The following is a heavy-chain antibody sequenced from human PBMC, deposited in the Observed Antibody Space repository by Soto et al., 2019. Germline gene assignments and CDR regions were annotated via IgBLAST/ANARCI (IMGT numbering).Heavy chain of an antibody. J-gene: IGHJ3*02. CDR2: IYYSGST. CDR1: GASISSYY. D-gene: IGHD3-22*01. Sequence: ETLSPTCAVSGASISSYYWSWIRQPPGKGLEWIGYIYYSGSTNYNPSLKSRVTISVDTSKNQFSLKLSSVTAADTAVYYCARDYYDSSGYWGPGAFDIWGQGTMVTV. CDR3: ARDYYDSSGYWGPGAFDI. V-gene: IGHV4-59*01.